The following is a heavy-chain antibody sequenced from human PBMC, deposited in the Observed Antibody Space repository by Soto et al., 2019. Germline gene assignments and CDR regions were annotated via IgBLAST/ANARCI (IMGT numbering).Heavy chain of an antibody. CDR2: INPNSGVT. J-gene: IGHJ4*02. Sequence: QVQLVQSGAEVNKPGASVKVSCKASGYTFTGYYMHWVRQAPGQGLEWMGWINPNSGVTNYAQKFQGRVTMTRDTSISTAYMELSRLRSDDTAGYYCARGSSSTWFDFDHWGQGTLVTVSS. CDR3: ARGSSSTWFDFDH. D-gene: IGHD6-13*01. V-gene: IGHV1-2*02. CDR1: GYTFTGYY.